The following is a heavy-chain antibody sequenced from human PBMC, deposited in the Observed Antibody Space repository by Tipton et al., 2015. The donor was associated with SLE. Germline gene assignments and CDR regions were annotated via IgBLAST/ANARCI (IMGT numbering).Heavy chain of an antibody. CDR2: IHTSGST. Sequence: TLSLTCAASGGSMSSVSDYWSWIRQPAGKGLEWIGRIHTSGSTYSNPSLDSRVTMSVDMSKNQFSLMLTSVTATDTAVYYCARESDAFDIWGQGTMVTVSS. J-gene: IGHJ3*02. V-gene: IGHV4-61*02. CDR1: GGSMSSVSDY. CDR3: ARESDAFDI.